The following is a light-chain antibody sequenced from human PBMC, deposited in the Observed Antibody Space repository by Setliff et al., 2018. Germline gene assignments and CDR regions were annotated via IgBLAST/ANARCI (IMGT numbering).Light chain of an antibody. CDR1: NSDIGGYNY. V-gene: IGLV2-14*01. CDR3: SSYTSSGTDV. CDR2: EVS. J-gene: IGLJ1*01. Sequence: QSVLTQPASVSGSPGQSITISCTGTNSDIGGYNYVSWYQQHPGKAPKFMIYEVSNRPSGVSNRFSGSKSGNTASLTISGLQAEDEADYYCSSYTSSGTDVFGSGTKVTV.